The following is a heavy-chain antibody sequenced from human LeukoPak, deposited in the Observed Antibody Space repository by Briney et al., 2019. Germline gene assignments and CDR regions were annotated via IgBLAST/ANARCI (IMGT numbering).Heavy chain of an antibody. J-gene: IGHJ3*02. CDR2: IKSDGTTT. CDR3: ARDCGTDYNHDAFDI. V-gene: IGHV3-74*01. Sequence: GSLRLSCAASGLTFRTYWMHWVRQAPAKGLVWVSRIKSDGTTTTYADSVKGRFTISRDNAKNTLYLQMNSLRAEDTAVYYCARDCGTDYNHDAFDIWGQGTMVTVSS. D-gene: IGHD3-10*01. CDR1: GLTFRTYW.